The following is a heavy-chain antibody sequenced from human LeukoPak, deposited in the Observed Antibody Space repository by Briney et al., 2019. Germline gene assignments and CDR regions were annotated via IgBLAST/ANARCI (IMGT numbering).Heavy chain of an antibody. V-gene: IGHV1-18*01. D-gene: IGHD3-22*01. CDR2: ISAYNGNT. Sequence: ASVKVSCKASGYTFTSYGISWARQAPGQGLEWMGWISAYNGNTNYAQKLQGRVTMTTDTSTSTAYMELRSLRSDDTAVYYCARDFPNYDSSGYYYVAFDIWGQGTMVTVSS. CDR3: ARDFPNYDSSGYYYVAFDI. J-gene: IGHJ3*02. CDR1: GYTFTSYG.